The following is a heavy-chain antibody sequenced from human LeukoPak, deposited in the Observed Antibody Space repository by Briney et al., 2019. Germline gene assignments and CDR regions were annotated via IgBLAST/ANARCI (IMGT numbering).Heavy chain of an antibody. V-gene: IGHV4-31*03. D-gene: IGHD5-12*01. CDR2: IYYRGST. J-gene: IGHJ4*02. CDR1: GRSIRSRGYY. Sequence: SQTMSLPCTVSGRSIRSRGYYWRWIRQHAGKGLEWIGYIYYRGSTYYIPSLKSRVTISVDTSKNQFSLKLSSVTAADTAVYYCARGESGSLFDYWGQGTLVTVSS. CDR3: ARGESGSLFDY.